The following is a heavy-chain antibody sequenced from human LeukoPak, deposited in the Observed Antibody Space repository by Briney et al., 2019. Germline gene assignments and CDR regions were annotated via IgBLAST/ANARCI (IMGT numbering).Heavy chain of an antibody. CDR1: GFTFSRHG. D-gene: IGHD4-11*01. V-gene: IGHV3-30*02. Sequence: GGSLRLSCVASGFTFSRHGIHWVRQAPGKGLEWVAYIPYGGSNDYSVDSVNGRFTISRDNSNNMVFLQMNSLRAEDTAVYYCAKDLSYSFDYWGRGTLVTVSS. CDR2: IPYGGSND. CDR3: AKDLSYSFDY. J-gene: IGHJ4*02.